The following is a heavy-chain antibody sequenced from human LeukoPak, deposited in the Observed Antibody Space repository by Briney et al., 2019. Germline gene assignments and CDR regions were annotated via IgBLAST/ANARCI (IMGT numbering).Heavy chain of an antibody. J-gene: IGHJ5*02. Sequence: SETLSLTCAVYGVSFSGYYWSWIRQPPGKGLEWIGEINHSGSTNYNPSLKSRVTISVDTSKNQFSLKLSSVTAADTAVYYCAGAVAGPNWFDPWGQGTLVTVSS. CDR3: AGAVAGPNWFDP. V-gene: IGHV4-34*01. CDR2: INHSGST. CDR1: GVSFSGYY. D-gene: IGHD6-19*01.